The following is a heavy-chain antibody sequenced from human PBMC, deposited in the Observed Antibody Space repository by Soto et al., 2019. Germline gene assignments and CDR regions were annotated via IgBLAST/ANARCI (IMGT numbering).Heavy chain of an antibody. D-gene: IGHD1-26*01. J-gene: IGHJ4*02. CDR1: GFTFSDHY. Sequence: EVQLVESGGGLVQPGGSLRLSCAASGFTFSDHYMDWVRQAPGKGLEWVGGSRNKANSYSTEYAASVKGRFTISRDESKNSLYLQMNSLKTEDTAVYYCARFSGSYTRGLDSWGQGTLVTVSS. CDR2: SRNKANSYST. V-gene: IGHV3-72*01. CDR3: ARFSGSYTRGLDS.